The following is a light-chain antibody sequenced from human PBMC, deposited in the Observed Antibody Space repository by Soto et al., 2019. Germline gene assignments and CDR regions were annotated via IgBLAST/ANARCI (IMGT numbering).Light chain of an antibody. CDR1: TSNIGNNF. J-gene: IGLJ3*02. CDR3: GTWDSRLNVWV. V-gene: IGLV1-51*01. Sequence: QSVLTQPPSVSAAPGQKVTFSCSGSTSNIGNNFVSWYQQVPGTAPKLVISDNDKRPSGIPDRFSASKSGTSATLGITGLPTGDEADYYCGTWDSRLNVWVFGGGTKLTVL. CDR2: DND.